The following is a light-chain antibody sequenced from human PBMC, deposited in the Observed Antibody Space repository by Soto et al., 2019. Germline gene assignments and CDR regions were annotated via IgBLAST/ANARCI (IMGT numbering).Light chain of an antibody. V-gene: IGKV2-28*01. Sequence: DSVMTQSPLSLSVTPGEPASISCRSSQSLLHTNGYNYLAWYLQRPGQSPQLLIYLGSHRASGVPDRFSGSGSGTDFTLKISRVEAEDFGVYYCMQALQIRVEFGQGTKVQI. J-gene: IGKJ1*01. CDR2: LGS. CDR3: MQALQIRVE. CDR1: QSLLHTNGYNY.